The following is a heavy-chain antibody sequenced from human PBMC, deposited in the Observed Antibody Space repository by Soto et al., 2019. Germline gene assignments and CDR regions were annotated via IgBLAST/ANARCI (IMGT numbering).Heavy chain of an antibody. CDR1: GPTFIAYY. Sequence: QLVQSGAEVKKPGASVRVSCKTSGPTFIAYYIHWVRQAPGQGLEWMRWIDPKSGGTTYEQKFLGRVTMTRDTSINTAYMDLNRLTSDDTAVYYCVSLSVDVPEWGQGTLITVSS. J-gene: IGHJ4*02. CDR2: IDPKSGGT. V-gene: IGHV1-2*02. D-gene: IGHD5-12*01. CDR3: VSLSVDVPE.